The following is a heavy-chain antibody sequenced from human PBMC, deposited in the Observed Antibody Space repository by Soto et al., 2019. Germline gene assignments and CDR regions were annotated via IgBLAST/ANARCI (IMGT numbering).Heavy chain of an antibody. CDR3: RSSTSCYDESCVDV. V-gene: IGHV4-38-2*01. CDR1: GDPSSSRNY. J-gene: IGHJ6*02. D-gene: IGHD2-2*01. CDR2: LYHIGST. Sequence: VTLDLTCSVAGDPSSSRNYSSWIRQPPVRGLDWIASLYHIGSTHYNTSLKSRVTISVDPSKRHFSLELSSVNSADTAIYYCRSSTSCYDESCVDVWGQVPMVAVSS.